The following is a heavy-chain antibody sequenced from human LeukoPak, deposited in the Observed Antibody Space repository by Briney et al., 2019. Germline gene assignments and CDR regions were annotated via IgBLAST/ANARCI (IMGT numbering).Heavy chain of an antibody. CDR3: AKDIKFLLFGEGFDY. CDR2: ISWNSGSI. D-gene: IGHD3-16*01. J-gene: IGHJ4*02. Sequence: GGSLRLSCAASGFTFDDYAMHWVRQAPGKGLEWVSGISWNSGSIGYADSVKGRFTISRDNAKNSLYLQMNSLRAEDTALYYCAKDIKFLLFGEGFDYWGQGTLVTVSS. CDR1: GFTFDDYA. V-gene: IGHV3-9*01.